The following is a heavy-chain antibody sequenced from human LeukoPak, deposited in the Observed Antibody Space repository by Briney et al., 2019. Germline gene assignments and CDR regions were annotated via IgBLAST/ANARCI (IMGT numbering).Heavy chain of an antibody. CDR1: GGTFSSYA. V-gene: IGHV1-69*04. D-gene: IGHD3-9*01. CDR3: ASVLRYFPYGMDV. Sequence: ASVKVSCKASGGTFSSYAISWVRQAPGQGLEWMGRIIPILGIANYAQKFQGRVTITADKSTSTAYMELSSLRSEDTAVYYCASVLRYFPYGMDVWGQETTVTVSS. CDR2: IIPILGIA. J-gene: IGHJ6*02.